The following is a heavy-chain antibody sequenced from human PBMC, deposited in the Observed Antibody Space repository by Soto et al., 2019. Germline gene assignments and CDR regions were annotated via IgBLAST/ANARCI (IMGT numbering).Heavy chain of an antibody. CDR3: ARLYSSGWYGYYYYGMDV. D-gene: IGHD6-19*01. V-gene: IGHV4-59*08. J-gene: IGHJ6*02. Sequence: QVQLQESGPGLVKPSETLSLTCTVSGGSISSYYWSWIRQPPGKGLEWIGYIYYSGSTNYNPSLKSRVTISVDTSKNQFSLKLSSVTAADTAVYYRARLYSSGWYGYYYYGMDVWGQGTTVTVSS. CDR2: IYYSGST. CDR1: GGSISSYY.